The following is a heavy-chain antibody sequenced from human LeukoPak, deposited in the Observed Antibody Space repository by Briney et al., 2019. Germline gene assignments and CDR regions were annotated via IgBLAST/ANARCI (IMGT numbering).Heavy chain of an antibody. Sequence: ASVKVSCKASGGTFSSYAISWVRQAPGQGLEWMGGIIPIFGTANYAQKFQGRVTITTDESTSTAYMELSSLRSEDTAVYYCARGWGLGYYYDSSGYRLDPWDQGTLVTVSS. CDR3: ARGWGLGYYYDSSGYRLDP. CDR1: GGTFSSYA. CDR2: IIPIFGTA. J-gene: IGHJ5*02. D-gene: IGHD3-22*01. V-gene: IGHV1-69*05.